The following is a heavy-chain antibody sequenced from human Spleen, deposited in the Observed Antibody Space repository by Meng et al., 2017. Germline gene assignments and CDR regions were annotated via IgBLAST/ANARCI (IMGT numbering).Heavy chain of an antibody. CDR2: VFDTWTT. Sequence: SETLSLTCTVSGGSISNYYWNWIRQPPGKGLEWIEYVFDTWTTNYKPSLKSRVTISVDASKNQFSLKLNSVTAADTAVYYCARWFDYGQGFEPWGQGTLVTVSS. CDR3: ARWFDYGQGFEP. J-gene: IGHJ5*02. V-gene: IGHV4-59*01. D-gene: IGHD3-16*01. CDR1: GGSISNYY.